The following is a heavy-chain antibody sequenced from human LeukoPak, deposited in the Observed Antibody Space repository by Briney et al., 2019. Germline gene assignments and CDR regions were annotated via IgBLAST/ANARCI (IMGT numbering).Heavy chain of an antibody. J-gene: IGHJ4*02. D-gene: IGHD3/OR15-3a*01. CDR3: ARGGRGLVARPDY. Sequence: PSETLSLTCTVSGGSISSSSYYWGWIRQPPGKGLEWIGSIYYSGSTYYNPSLKSRVTISVDTSKNQFSLKLSSVTAADTAVYYCARGGRGLVARPDYWGQGTLVTVSS. CDR2: IYYSGST. V-gene: IGHV4-39*01. CDR1: GGSISSSSYY.